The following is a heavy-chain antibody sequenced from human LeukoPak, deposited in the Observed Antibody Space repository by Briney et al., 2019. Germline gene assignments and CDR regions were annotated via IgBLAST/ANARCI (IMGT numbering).Heavy chain of an antibody. V-gene: IGHV3-53*01. CDR2: IYSGGST. J-gene: IGHJ3*02. CDR3: ARDGGYYDSSGYSRAFDI. D-gene: IGHD3-22*01. Sequence: GGSLRLSCAASGFTVSSNYMSWVRQAPGKGLEWVSVIYSGGSTYYADFVKGRFTISRDNSKNTLYLQMNSLRAEDTAVYYCARDGGYYDSSGYSRAFDIWGQGTMVTVSS. CDR1: GFTVSSNY.